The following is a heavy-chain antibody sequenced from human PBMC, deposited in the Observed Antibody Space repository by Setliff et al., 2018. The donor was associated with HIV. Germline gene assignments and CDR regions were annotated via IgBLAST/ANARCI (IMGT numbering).Heavy chain of an antibody. D-gene: IGHD3-22*01. Sequence: SETLSLTCTVSGASISSRSYYWAWIRQPPGKGLEWIGTIYYSGSTYYNPSLKSRVTISVDTSKNQFSLKLSSVAAADRAVYYCASRYSSLGHFQHWGQGTLVTVSS. CDR2: IYYSGST. CDR1: GASISSRSYY. V-gene: IGHV4-39*01. CDR3: ASRYSSLGHFQH. J-gene: IGHJ1*01.